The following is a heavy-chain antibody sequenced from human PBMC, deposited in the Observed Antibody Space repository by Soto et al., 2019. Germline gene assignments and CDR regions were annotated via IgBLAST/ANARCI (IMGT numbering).Heavy chain of an antibody. CDR3: ARGPPTYYYYYYGMDV. CDR2: INHSGST. CDR1: GGSFSGYY. J-gene: IGHJ6*02. V-gene: IGHV4-34*01. Sequence: ASETLSLTCAVYGGSFSGYYWSWIRQPPGKGLEWIGEINHSGSTNYNPSLKSRVTISVDTPKNQFSLKLSSVTAADAAVYYCARGPPTYYYYYYGMDVWGQGTTVTVSS.